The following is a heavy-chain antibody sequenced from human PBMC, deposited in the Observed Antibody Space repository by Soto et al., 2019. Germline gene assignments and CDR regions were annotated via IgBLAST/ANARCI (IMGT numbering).Heavy chain of an antibody. CDR2: INSDGSVS. J-gene: IGHJ6*03. CDR1: GFTFSNYW. V-gene: IGHV3-74*01. CDR3: ARGDCVGGTCNSLAGSFYYYMDV. Sequence: EVQLVESGGGLVQPGGSLRLSCAASGFTFSNYWMYWVRQAPGKGLVGVSRINSDGSVSSYADSVKGRLTISRDNVKNTLYLQMDSLRAEDTAVYYCARGDCVGGTCNSLAGSFYYYMDVWGKGTTVTVFS. D-gene: IGHD2-15*01.